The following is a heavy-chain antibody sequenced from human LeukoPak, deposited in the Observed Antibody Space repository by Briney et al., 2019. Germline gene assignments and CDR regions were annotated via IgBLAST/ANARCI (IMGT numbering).Heavy chain of an antibody. J-gene: IGHJ4*02. V-gene: IGHV3-23*01. Sequence: GRSLRLSCAASGFTFSSYGMHWVRQAPGKGLEWVSAISGSGGSTYYADSVKGRFTISRDNSKNTLYLQMNSLRAEDTAVYYCARGDLYYYDSSGSHFDYWGQGTLVTVSS. CDR1: GFTFSSYG. CDR3: ARGDLYYYDSSGSHFDY. CDR2: ISGSGGST. D-gene: IGHD3-22*01.